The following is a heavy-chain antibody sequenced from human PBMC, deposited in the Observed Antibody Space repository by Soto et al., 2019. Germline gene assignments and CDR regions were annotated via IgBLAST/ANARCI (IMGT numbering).Heavy chain of an antibody. D-gene: IGHD3-3*01. V-gene: IGHV1-3*01. CDR1: GYTFTRYA. Sequence: GASVKVSCKASGYTFTRYAIHWVRQAPGQSLEWMGWINAGNGNTKSSQKFQDRVSITRVTSATTVYMDLSSLTSEDTAVYYCARGIDYNFWSGHYNYFDYWGQGTLVNVSS. CDR3: ARGIDYNFWSGHYNYFDY. J-gene: IGHJ4*02. CDR2: INAGNGNT.